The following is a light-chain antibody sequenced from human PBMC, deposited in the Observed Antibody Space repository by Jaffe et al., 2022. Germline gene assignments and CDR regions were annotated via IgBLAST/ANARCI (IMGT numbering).Light chain of an antibody. CDR1: QSVDGDY. Sequence: EIVLTQSPGTLSLSPGERATLSCRASQSVDGDYLAWYQQKAGQAPRLLIYGASRRATGIPDRFSGSGSGTDFTLTISGLEPEDFAVYYCQHYLKSPPMYIFGQGTKLEIK. CDR2: GAS. CDR3: QHYLKSPPMYI. V-gene: IGKV3-20*01. J-gene: IGKJ2*01.